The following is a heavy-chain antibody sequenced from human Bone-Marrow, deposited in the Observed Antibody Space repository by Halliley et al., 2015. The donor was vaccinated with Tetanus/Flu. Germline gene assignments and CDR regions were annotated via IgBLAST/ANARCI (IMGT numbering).Heavy chain of an antibody. V-gene: IGHV4-31*03. Sequence: TLSLTCTVSGGSINTAGYYWSWIRQHPGKGLEWIGYIYYDGSAYYNPSIKSRLTISLDTSKNQFSLRLSSVTAADTAVYFCARRRADSRGHSFFVYWGQGSLVSVSS. J-gene: IGHJ4*02. CDR2: IYYDGSA. CDR3: ARRRADSRGHSFFVY. D-gene: IGHD3-22*01. CDR1: GGSINTAGYY.